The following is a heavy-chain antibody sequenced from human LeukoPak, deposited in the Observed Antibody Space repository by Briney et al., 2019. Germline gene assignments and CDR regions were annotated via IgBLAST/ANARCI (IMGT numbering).Heavy chain of an antibody. J-gene: IGHJ4*02. V-gene: IGHV4-59*08. Sequence: MSSETLCLTCTVSGGSISSYSWNWIRQPPGKGLEWIGYIYYSGSTNCNPSLKSRVTISVDTSRNQLSLKLSSVTAADTAVYYCASGYSTSWYFDYWGQGTLVTVSS. CDR1: GGSISSYS. CDR2: IYYSGST. D-gene: IGHD6-13*01. CDR3: ASGYSTSWYFDY.